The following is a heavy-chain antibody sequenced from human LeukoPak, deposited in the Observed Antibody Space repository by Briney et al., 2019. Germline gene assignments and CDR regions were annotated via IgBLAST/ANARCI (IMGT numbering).Heavy chain of an antibody. V-gene: IGHV3-21*01. J-gene: IGHJ3*02. CDR3: ARDRFSYDRDDAFDI. CDR1: GFTFSSYS. Sequence: PGGSLRLSCAASGFTFSSYSMIWVRQAPGKGLEWVSSISSSSSYIYYADSVKGRFTISRDNAKNSLYLQMNSLRAEDTAVYYCARDRFSYDRDDAFDIWGQGTMVTVSS. D-gene: IGHD3-3*01. CDR2: ISSSSSYI.